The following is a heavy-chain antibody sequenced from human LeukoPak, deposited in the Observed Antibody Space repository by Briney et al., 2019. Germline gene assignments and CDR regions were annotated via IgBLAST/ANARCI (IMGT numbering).Heavy chain of an antibody. Sequence: GGSLRLSCAASGFTFSSYALHWVRQAPGKGLEWVAIISYDGSNKYYADSVKGRFTISRDNSESTLYLQMNSLRSEDTAVYYCAKVGAQLNWGQGTLVTVSS. J-gene: IGHJ4*02. V-gene: IGHV3-30-3*01. CDR1: GFTFSSYA. CDR2: ISYDGSNK. D-gene: IGHD1-26*01. CDR3: AKVGAQLN.